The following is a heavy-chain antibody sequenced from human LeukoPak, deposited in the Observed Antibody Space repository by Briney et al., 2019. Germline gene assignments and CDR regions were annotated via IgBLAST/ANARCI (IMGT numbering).Heavy chain of an antibody. CDR2: INWNSDSI. CDR3: ASRIVGTPDYFDY. J-gene: IGHJ4*02. Sequence: PGGSLRLSCAVSGFTFDDYAMHWVRQVPGKGLEWVSGINWNSDSIGYADSVKGRFTTSRDNAKNSLYLQMNSLRAEDTAVYYCASRIVGTPDYFDYWGQGTLVTVSP. V-gene: IGHV3-9*01. D-gene: IGHD1-26*01. CDR1: GFTFDDYA.